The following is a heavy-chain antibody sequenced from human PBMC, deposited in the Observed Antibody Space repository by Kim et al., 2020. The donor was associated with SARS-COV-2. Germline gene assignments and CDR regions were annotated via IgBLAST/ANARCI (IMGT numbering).Heavy chain of an antibody. D-gene: IGHD5-18*01. CDR3: ARGFDTAMVTGDPEYFQH. CDR2: IYTSGST. Sequence: SETLSLTCTVSGGSISSGSYYWSWIRQPAGKGLEWIGRIYTSGSTNYNPSLKSRVTISVDTSKNQFSLKLSSVTAADTAVYYCARGFDTAMVTGDPEYFQHWGQGTLVTVSS. CDR1: GGSISSGSYY. V-gene: IGHV4-61*02. J-gene: IGHJ1*01.